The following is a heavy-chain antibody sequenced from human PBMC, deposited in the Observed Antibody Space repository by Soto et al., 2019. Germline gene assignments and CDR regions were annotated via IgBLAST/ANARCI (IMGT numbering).Heavy chain of an antibody. J-gene: IGHJ6*02. CDR1: GGTFSSYA. V-gene: IGHV1-69*01. CDR3: ARASGYSYGPPSSFYYYGMDV. Sequence: GXSVKVSCEASGGTFSSYAISWVRQAPVQGLEWMGGIIPIFGTANYAQKFQGRVTITADESTSTAYMELSSLRSEDTAVYYCARASGYSYGPPSSFYYYGMDVWGQGTTVTVSS. D-gene: IGHD5-18*01. CDR2: IIPIFGTA.